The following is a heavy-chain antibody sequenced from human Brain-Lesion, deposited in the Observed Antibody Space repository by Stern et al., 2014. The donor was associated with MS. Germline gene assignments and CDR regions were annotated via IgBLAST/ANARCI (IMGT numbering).Heavy chain of an antibody. CDR1: GGSVSSTSYA. Sequence: QLQLQESGPGLVKPSETLSLTCTVAGGSVSSTSYAWAWIRQPPGKGLEWIGAIYYSGHTYYSPSLKSRLTISPDTSKNPFSLPLGSVTAADTAVYYCAGEEDIRYCSGGSCTGNWFDPWGQGTLVTVSS. J-gene: IGHJ5*02. CDR2: IYYSGHT. V-gene: IGHV4-39*01. D-gene: IGHD2-15*01. CDR3: AGEEDIRYCSGGSCTGNWFDP.